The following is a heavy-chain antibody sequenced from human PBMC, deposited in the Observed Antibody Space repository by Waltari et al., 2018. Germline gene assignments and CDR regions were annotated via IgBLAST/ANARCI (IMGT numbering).Heavy chain of an antibody. J-gene: IGHJ6*02. D-gene: IGHD3-22*01. CDR2: INHSGSA. Sequence: QVQLQQWGAGLLKPSETLSLTCAVVGGSFSAYHWSWIRQSPGKGLEWIGEINHSGSAIDTPSLKSRVTISLDTSKRQVSLRLSSVTAADTAVYFCARGTGGSSTYYFAGMDVWGQGTTVTVSS. CDR1: GGSFSAYH. CDR3: ARGTGGSSTYYFAGMDV. V-gene: IGHV4-34*01.